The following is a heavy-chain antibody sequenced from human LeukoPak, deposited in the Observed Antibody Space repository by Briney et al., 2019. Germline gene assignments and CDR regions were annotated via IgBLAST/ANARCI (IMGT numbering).Heavy chain of an antibody. V-gene: IGHV3-49*03. Sequence: GGSLRLSYTAAGFTFGDYAVVWFRRAPGKGQEWLGFMRTKAYHGETTEYATSVKGRFTISRDDFKNIAYLQMNSLKTEDTAVYYCTRDRQIQTGFDYWGQGTLVTVSS. CDR3: TRDRQIQTGFDY. CDR2: MRTKAYHGETT. J-gene: IGHJ4*02. D-gene: IGHD1-14*01. CDR1: GFTFGDYA.